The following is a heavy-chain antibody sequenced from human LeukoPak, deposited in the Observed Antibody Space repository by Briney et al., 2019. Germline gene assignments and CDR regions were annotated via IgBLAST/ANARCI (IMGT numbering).Heavy chain of an antibody. CDR2: ISGSGGST. Sequence: GGSLRLSCAASGFTFSSYAMSWVRQAPGKGLQWVSAISGSGGSTYYADSVKGRFTITRDNAQNFMSLQMNSLKPEDTAVYYCARDTNNGLDVWGRGTTVTVSS. CDR3: ARDTNNGLDV. D-gene: IGHD1-20*01. CDR1: GFTFSSYA. V-gene: IGHV3-23*01. J-gene: IGHJ6*02.